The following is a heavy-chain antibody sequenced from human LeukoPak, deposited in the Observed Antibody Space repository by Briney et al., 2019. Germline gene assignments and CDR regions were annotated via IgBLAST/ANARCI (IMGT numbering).Heavy chain of an antibody. CDR3: ARRRVVVVAATVPSLKRYWYFDL. D-gene: IGHD2-15*01. J-gene: IGHJ2*01. V-gene: IGHV4-34*01. Sequence: PSETLSLTCAAYGGSFSGYYWSWIRQPPGKGLEWIGEINPSGSTNYNPSLKRRVTISVETSKNQSSLKLSSVTAADTSVYYCARRRVVVVAATVPSLKRYWYFDLWGRGTLVTVSS. CDR1: GGSFSGYY. CDR2: INPSGST.